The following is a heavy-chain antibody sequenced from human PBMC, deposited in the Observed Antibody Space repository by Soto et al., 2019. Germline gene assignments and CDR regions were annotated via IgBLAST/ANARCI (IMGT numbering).Heavy chain of an antibody. CDR2: ISYDGSNK. CDR3: AKDRGQLWDGVHGMDF. J-gene: IGHJ6*02. V-gene: IGHV3-30*18. Sequence: GGSLRLSCAASGFTFSSYGMHWVRQAPGKGLEWVAVISYDGSNKYYADSVKGRFTISRDNSKNTLYLQMNSLRAEDTAVYYCAKDRGQLWDGVHGMDFCCQGTTLTVSS. D-gene: IGHD5-18*01. CDR1: GFTFSSYG.